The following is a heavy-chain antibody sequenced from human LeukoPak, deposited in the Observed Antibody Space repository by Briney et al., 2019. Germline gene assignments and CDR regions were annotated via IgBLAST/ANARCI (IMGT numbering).Heavy chain of an antibody. CDR1: IHTFKRYQ. CDR2: IKEDGSEK. V-gene: IGHV3-7*05. J-gene: IGHJ6*02. CDR3: CLGHRKRVVPTAGKGVYDNYGMDV. D-gene: IGHD5/OR15-5a*01. Sequence: GGSLRLSCGPWIHTFKRYQIHGPRQAPGKGLEWVANIKEDGSEKYYVDSVKGRFTISRDNAKNSLYLQMNSLRAEDTAVYYWCLGHRKRVVPTAGKGVYDNYGMDVGGQGTTVIVSS.